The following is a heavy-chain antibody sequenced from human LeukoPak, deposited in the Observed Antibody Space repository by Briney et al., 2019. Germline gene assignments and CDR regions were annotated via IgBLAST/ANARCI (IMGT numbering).Heavy chain of an antibody. V-gene: IGHV4-4*07. CDR2: IYTTGST. D-gene: IGHD6-13*01. CDR1: CSSISSSY. J-gene: IGHJ4*02. Sequence: PSETLSPIYPVSCSSISSSYWRSARQPAGEGRGWHGRIYTTGSTNYNPSLKSRVTMSVDTSKNQFSLGLRSVTAADTAVYYCARQIASARTAGFDFWGQGALVTVSS. CDR3: ARQIASARTAGFDF.